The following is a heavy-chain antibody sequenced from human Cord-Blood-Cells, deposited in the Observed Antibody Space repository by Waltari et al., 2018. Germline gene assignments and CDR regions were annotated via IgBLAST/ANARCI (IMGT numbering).Heavy chain of an antibody. Sequence: EVQLVESGGGLVQPGGSLRLSCAASGFTFSSYWMSWVRQAPGKGLEWVANIKQDGSEKYYVDAVKGRFTISRDNAKNSLYLQMNSLRAEDTAVYYCARELVRGAFDIWGQGTMVTVSS. D-gene: IGHD2-8*02. J-gene: IGHJ3*02. CDR3: ARELVRGAFDI. CDR2: IKQDGSEK. V-gene: IGHV3-7*01. CDR1: GFTFSSYW.